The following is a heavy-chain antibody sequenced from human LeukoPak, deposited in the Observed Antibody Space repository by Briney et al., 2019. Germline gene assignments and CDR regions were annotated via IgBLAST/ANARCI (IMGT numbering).Heavy chain of an antibody. CDR2: ISSSSSYI. Sequence: PGGSLRLSCAASGFTFSSYSMNWVRQAPGKGLEWVSSISSSSSYIYYADSVKGRLTISRDNAKNSLYLQMNSLRAEDTAVYYCARDDYSNYESPRKGPYVNWFDPWGQGTLVTVSS. CDR3: ARDDYSNYESPRKGPYVNWFDP. J-gene: IGHJ5*02. V-gene: IGHV3-21*01. D-gene: IGHD4-11*01. CDR1: GFTFSSYS.